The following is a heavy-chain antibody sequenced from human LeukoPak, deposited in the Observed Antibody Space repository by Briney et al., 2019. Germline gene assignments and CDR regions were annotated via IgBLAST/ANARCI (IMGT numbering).Heavy chain of an antibody. D-gene: IGHD1-26*01. V-gene: IGHV3-74*01. CDR1: GFTFWTYL. J-gene: IGHJ4*02. CDR2: INEDGSIT. Sequence: GSLRIFFAISGFTFWTYLMHWGRPIAGEGLVWVSRINEDGSITNYADSVKGRFSISRDNAKNTLYLQMNSLRAEDTAVYYCGRDLGGRSGYWGQGTLVTVSS. CDR3: GRDLGGRSGY.